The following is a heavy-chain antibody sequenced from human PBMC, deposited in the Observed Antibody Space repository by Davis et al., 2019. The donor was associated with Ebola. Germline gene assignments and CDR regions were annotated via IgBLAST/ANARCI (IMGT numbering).Heavy chain of an antibody. CDR3: ASLRRTITGMDDGFDV. D-gene: IGHD1-20*01. CDR2: IFPGDSDT. V-gene: IGHV5-51*01. J-gene: IGHJ3*01. CDR1: GYSFTNYW. Sequence: PGGSLRLSCKASGYSFTNYWIVWVRQMPGKGLECMGIIFPGDSDTRYSPSFRGQVTISADKSTRTAYLQWGRLKASDTAMYYCASLRRTITGMDDGFDVWGQGTMVTVSS.